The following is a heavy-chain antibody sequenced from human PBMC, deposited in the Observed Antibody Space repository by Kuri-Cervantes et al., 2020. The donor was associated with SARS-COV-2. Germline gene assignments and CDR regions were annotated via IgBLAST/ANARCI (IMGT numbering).Heavy chain of an antibody. J-gene: IGHJ3*02. Sequence: ASVKVSCKASGYTFTSYGISWVRQAPGQGLEWMGWISAYNGNTNYAQKLQGRVTMTTDTSTSTAYMELSSLRSEDTAVYYCARTRITMIVVVIPYAFDIWGQGTMVTVSS. CDR1: GYTFTSYG. CDR2: ISAYNGNT. D-gene: IGHD3-22*01. CDR3: ARTRITMIVVVIPYAFDI. V-gene: IGHV1-18*01.